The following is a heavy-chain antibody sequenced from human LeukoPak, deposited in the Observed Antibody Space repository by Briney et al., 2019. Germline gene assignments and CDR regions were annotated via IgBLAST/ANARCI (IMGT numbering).Heavy chain of an antibody. CDR3: VSGYSDYADYYNYYMGV. V-gene: IGHV1-2*02. D-gene: IGHD4-11*01. J-gene: IGHJ6*03. CDR2: INPNSGGT. CDR1: GYRFTGYY. Sequence: GASVKVSCKAFGYRFTGYYMHWVRQAPGQGLEWMGWINPNSGGTNYAQKFRGRVTMTRDTSITTVYLQLSRLKSDDMAVYYCVSGYSDYADYYNYYMGVWGKGTTVTVSS.